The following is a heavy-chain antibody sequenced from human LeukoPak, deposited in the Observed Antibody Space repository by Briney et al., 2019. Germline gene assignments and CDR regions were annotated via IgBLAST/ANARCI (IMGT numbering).Heavy chain of an antibody. V-gene: IGHV1-18*01. CDR2: ISAYNGNT. CDR3: ARWGFWSGYYLAPNYYYYGMDV. Sequence: GASVNVSCKASGYTFTSYGISWVRQAPGQGLEWMGWISAYNGNTNYAQKLQGRVTMTTDTSTSTAYMELRSLRSDDTAVYYCARWGFWSGYYLAPNYYYYGMDVWGQGTTVTVSS. CDR1: GYTFTSYG. J-gene: IGHJ6*02. D-gene: IGHD3-3*01.